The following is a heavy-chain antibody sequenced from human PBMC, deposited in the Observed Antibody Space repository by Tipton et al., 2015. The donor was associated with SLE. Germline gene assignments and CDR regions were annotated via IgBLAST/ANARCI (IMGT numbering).Heavy chain of an antibody. V-gene: IGHV3-74*01. J-gene: IGHJ6*03. CDR1: GFTFSSYW. Sequence: SLRLSCAASGFTFSSYWMHWVRQAPGKGLVWVSRINSDGSSTSYADSVKGRFTISRDNAKNTLYLQMNSLRAEDTAVYHCARDRSYYYYYYMDVWGKGTTVTVSS. CDR3: ARDRSYYYYYYMDV. CDR2: INSDGSST.